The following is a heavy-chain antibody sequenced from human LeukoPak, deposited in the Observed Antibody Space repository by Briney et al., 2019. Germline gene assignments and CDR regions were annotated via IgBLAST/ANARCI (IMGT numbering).Heavy chain of an antibody. CDR2: ITGSGGST. D-gene: IGHD7-27*01. CDR3: AKSLGPRNWFDP. J-gene: IGHJ5*02. V-gene: IGHV3-23*01. Sequence: GGSLRLSCAASGFTFSSYAMSWVRQAPGKGLEWVSAITGSGGSTYYADSVKGRFTISRDNSKNTLYLQMNSLRAEDTAVYYCAKSLGPRNWFDPWGQGTLVTVSS. CDR1: GFTFSSYA.